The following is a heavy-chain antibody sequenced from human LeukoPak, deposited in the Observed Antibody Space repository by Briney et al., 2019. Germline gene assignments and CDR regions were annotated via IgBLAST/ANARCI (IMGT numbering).Heavy chain of an antibody. CDR2: INPNSGGT. CDR3: ARLVDTAMDAFDI. V-gene: IGHV1-2*06. J-gene: IGHJ3*02. CDR1: GYTFTGYY. Sequence: GASVKVSRKASGYTFTGYYMHWVRQAPGQGLEWMGRINPNSGGTNYAQKFQGRVTMTRDTSISTAYMELSRLRSDDTAVYYCARLVDTAMDAFDIWGQGTMVTVSS. D-gene: IGHD5-18*01.